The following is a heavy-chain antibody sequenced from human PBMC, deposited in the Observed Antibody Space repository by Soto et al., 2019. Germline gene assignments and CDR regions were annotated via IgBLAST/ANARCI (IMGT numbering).Heavy chain of an antibody. CDR3: AKDRGGNTYRDFDY. D-gene: IGHD2-15*01. CDR1: GFTFTSYA. CDR2: ISGSGGST. Sequence: EVQLLESGGGLVQPGGSLRLSCAASGFTFTSYAMSWARQAPGKGLEWVSAISGSGGSTYYADSVRGRFTISRDNSKNTLYVQMNSLRAEDTAVYYCAKDRGGNTYRDFDYWGQGTLVTVFS. J-gene: IGHJ4*02. V-gene: IGHV3-23*01.